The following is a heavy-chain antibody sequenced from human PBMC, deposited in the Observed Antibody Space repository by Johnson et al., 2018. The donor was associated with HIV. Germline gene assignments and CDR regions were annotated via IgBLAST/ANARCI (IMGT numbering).Heavy chain of an antibody. J-gene: IGHJ3*02. Sequence: QVQLVESGGGVVQPGRSLRLSCAASGFTFSSYAMHWVRQAPGKGLAWVAVISYDGSNKYYADSVKGRFTISRDNSKNTLYLQMGSLRAEDMAVYYCARALGYCSGGSCPLDAFDIWGQGTMVTVSS. D-gene: IGHD2-15*01. CDR2: ISYDGSNK. CDR3: ARALGYCSGGSCPLDAFDI. CDR1: GFTFSSYA. V-gene: IGHV3-30*14.